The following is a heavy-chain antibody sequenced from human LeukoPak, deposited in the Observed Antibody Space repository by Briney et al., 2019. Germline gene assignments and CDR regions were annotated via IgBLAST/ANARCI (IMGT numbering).Heavy chain of an antibody. CDR3: AREGGWTFDY. V-gene: IGHV3-48*03. CDR1: GFTFSSFE. J-gene: IGHJ4*02. Sequence: PGGSLRLSCAASGFTFSSFEMNWVRQAPGKGLEWVSYISSGSSTRYYADSVKGRFTISRDSAKNSLYLQMNSLRAEDTAVYYCAREGGWTFDYWGQGTLVTVSS. D-gene: IGHD2-15*01. CDR2: ISSGSSTR.